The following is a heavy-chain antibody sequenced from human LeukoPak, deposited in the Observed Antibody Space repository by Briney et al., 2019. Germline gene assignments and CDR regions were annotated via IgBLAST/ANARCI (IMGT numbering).Heavy chain of an antibody. Sequence: SQTLSLTCTVSGGSISSGSYYWSWIRQPAGKGLEWIGRIYTSGSTNYNPSLKSRVTISVDTSKNQFSLKLSSVTAADTAEYYCARDWAPYYYDSSGYSMFAFDIWGQGTMVTVSS. D-gene: IGHD3-22*01. J-gene: IGHJ3*02. V-gene: IGHV4-61*02. CDR2: IYTSGST. CDR3: ARDWAPYYYDSSGYSMFAFDI. CDR1: GGSISSGSYY.